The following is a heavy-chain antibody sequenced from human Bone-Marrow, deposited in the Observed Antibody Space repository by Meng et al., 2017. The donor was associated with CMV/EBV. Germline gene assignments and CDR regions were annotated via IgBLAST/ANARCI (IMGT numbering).Heavy chain of an antibody. J-gene: IGHJ4*02. Sequence: GESLKISCAASGFTFGTYTMKWVRQAPGKGLEWVAVIWYDGSNKYYADSVKGRFTISRDNSKNSAYLQMNSLSAEDTAVYYCAKIPLLIADTGTGVDWGQGTLVTVSS. V-gene: IGHV3-33*07. CDR1: GFTFGTYT. CDR3: AKIPLLIADTGTGVD. D-gene: IGHD6-13*01. CDR2: IWYDGSNK.